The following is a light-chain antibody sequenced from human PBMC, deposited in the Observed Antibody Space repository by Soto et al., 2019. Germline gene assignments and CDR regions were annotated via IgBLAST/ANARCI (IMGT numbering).Light chain of an antibody. V-gene: IGLV2-14*01. CDR3: SSYTSSNTLYV. CDR1: RSDVGGYNY. CDR2: EVS. J-gene: IGLJ1*01. Sequence: QSALTQPASVSGSPGQSITISCTGTRSDVGGYNYVSWYQQHPGKAPKVMIHEVSNRSSGVSNRFSGSKSGNTASLTISGLQAEDEAHYYCSSYTSSNTLYVFGPGTKLTVL.